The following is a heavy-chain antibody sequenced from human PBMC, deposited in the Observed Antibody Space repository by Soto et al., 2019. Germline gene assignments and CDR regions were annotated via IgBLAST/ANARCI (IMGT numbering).Heavy chain of an antibody. D-gene: IGHD6-19*01. CDR3: ARLGSSGLYQGSYFDY. J-gene: IGHJ4*02. Sequence: QLQLQESGPGLVKPSETLSLTCIVSGGSITRNNHYWGWIRQSPGKGLEWIGSILYSGSTNYNPSLKSRVTLSVETSNNQFSLKMSSVTAADTALYYCARLGSSGLYQGSYFDYWGQGTLVTVSS. CDR1: GGSITRNNHY. V-gene: IGHV4-39*01. CDR2: ILYSGST.